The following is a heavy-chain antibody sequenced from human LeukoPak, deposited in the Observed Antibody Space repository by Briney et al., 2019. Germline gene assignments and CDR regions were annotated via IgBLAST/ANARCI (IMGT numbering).Heavy chain of an antibody. CDR1: GFTLSSYS. CDR2: ISSSYI. Sequence: PGGSLRLSCAASGFTLSSYSMKWVRQAPGKGLEWVSFISSSYIYYADSVKGRFTISIDNSKNTLYLQMNSLRAEDTAVYYCARRAGAYSHPYDYWGQGTLVTVSS. J-gene: IGHJ4*02. V-gene: IGHV3-21*04. CDR3: ARRAGAYSHPYDY. D-gene: IGHD4/OR15-4a*01.